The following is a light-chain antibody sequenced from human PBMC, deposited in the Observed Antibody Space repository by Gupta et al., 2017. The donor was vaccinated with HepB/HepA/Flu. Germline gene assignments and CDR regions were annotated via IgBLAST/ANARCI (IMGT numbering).Light chain of an antibody. CDR2: DVN. V-gene: IGLV2-14*03. J-gene: IGLJ2*01. CDR1: TSDIGGYNF. CDR3: RSYTHSSILV. Sequence: QPALTQPASVSGSPGQSITISCTGTTSDIGGYNFVSWYQRHPGEAPNLIIYDVNNRPAGVSSRFSGSKSGNTASLTISGLQAEDEGDYFCRSYTHSSILVFGGGTKLTVL.